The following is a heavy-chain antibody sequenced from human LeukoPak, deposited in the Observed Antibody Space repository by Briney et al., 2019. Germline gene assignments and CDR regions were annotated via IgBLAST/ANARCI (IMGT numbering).Heavy chain of an antibody. CDR2: MNPNSGNT. Sequence: ASVKVSCKASGYTFTSYDINWVRQATGQGLEWMGWMNPNSGNTGYAQKLQGRVTMTTDTSTSTAYMELRSLRSDDTAVYYCARDGPTTDFDYWGQGTLVTVSS. D-gene: IGHD4-17*01. V-gene: IGHV1-8*01. CDR3: ARDGPTTDFDY. J-gene: IGHJ4*02. CDR1: GYTFTSYD.